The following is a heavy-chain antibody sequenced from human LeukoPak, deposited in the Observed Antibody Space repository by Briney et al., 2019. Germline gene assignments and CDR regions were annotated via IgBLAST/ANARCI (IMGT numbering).Heavy chain of an antibody. CDR3: ARDNYDFWSGYYSGGFDY. D-gene: IGHD3-3*01. J-gene: IGHJ4*02. CDR1: GFTFSSYA. CDR2: ISGSGGST. V-gene: IGHV3-23*01. Sequence: GGSLRLSCAASGFTFSSYALSWVRQAPGKGLEWVSAISGSGGSTYYADSVKGRFTISRDNSKNTLYLQMNSLRAEDTAVYYCARDNYDFWSGYYSGGFDYWGQGTLVTVSS.